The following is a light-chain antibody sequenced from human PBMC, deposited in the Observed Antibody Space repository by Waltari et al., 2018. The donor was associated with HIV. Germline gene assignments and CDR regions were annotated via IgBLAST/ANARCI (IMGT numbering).Light chain of an antibody. CDR3: VAWDDSLGGGV. V-gene: IGLV1-47*01. J-gene: IGLJ2*01. Sequence: SVLTQPPSASGTPGQRVTISCSGSTSNIGSTYVFWYQHLPGTAPKSLILGNNPGPPGCPDRFSGSTSGTSASLAISGLRSEDEADYYCVAWDDSLGGGVFGGGTKVAVL. CDR1: TSNIGSTY. CDR2: GNN.